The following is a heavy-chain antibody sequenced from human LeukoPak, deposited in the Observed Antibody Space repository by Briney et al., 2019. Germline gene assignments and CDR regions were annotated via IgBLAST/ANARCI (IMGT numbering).Heavy chain of an antibody. J-gene: IGHJ4*02. CDR2: ISAYNGNT. Sequence: GASVKVSCKASGYTFTSYGISWVGQAPGQGLEWMGWISAYNGNTNYAQKLQGRVTMTTDTSTSTAYMELRSLRSDDTAVYYCAREPHYYDSSGYNSFDYWGQGTLVTVSS. CDR3: AREPHYYDSSGYNSFDY. V-gene: IGHV1-18*01. D-gene: IGHD3-22*01. CDR1: GYTFTSYG.